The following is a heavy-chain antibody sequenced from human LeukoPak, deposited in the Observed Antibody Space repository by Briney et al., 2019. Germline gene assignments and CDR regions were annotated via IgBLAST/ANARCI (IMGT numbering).Heavy chain of an antibody. V-gene: IGHV1-69*13. CDR1: GGTFSSYA. CDR3: ARDPTSGYFHDAFDI. Sequence: ASVKVSCKASGGTFSSYAISWVRQAPGQGLEWMGGIIPIFGTANYAQKFQGRVTITADESTSTAYMELSSLRSEDTAVYYCARDPTSGYFHDAFDIWGQGTMVTVSS. J-gene: IGHJ3*02. CDR2: IIPIFGTA. D-gene: IGHD3-22*01.